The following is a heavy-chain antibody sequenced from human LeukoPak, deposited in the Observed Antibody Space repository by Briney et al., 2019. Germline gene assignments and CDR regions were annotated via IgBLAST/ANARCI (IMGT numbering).Heavy chain of an antibody. CDR1: GFTFSSYS. D-gene: IGHD3-3*01. CDR3: ARVPNYDFWSGYYPFDY. CDR2: ISSSSSTI. J-gene: IGHJ4*02. V-gene: IGHV3-48*01. Sequence: GGPLRLSCAASGFTFSSYSMNWVRQAPGKGLEGGSYISSSSSTIYYADSVKGRFTISRDNAKNSLYLQMNSLRAEDTAVYYCARVPNYDFWSGYYPFDYWGQGTLVTVSS.